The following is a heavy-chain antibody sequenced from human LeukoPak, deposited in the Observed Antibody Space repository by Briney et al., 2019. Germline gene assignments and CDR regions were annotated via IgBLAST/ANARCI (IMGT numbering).Heavy chain of an antibody. D-gene: IGHD2-15*01. Sequence: PSQTLSLTCTVSGGSISSGGYYWGWIRQPPGKGLEWIGSIYYSGHTYYNPSLKSRVTISVDTSKNQFFLKLSSVTAADTAVYYCARRQTVATDWFDPWGQGTLVTVSS. CDR1: GGSISSGGYY. CDR2: IYYSGHT. CDR3: ARRQTVATDWFDP. V-gene: IGHV4-39*01. J-gene: IGHJ5*02.